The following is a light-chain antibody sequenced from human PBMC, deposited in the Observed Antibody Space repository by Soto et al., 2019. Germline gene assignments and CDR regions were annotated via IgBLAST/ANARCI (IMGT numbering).Light chain of an antibody. V-gene: IGKV1-17*01. CDR2: AAS. Sequence: DIQMTQSPSSLSASVGDRVTITCRASQDISNDLGWYQQKPGKAPKRLIYAASSLPSGVPSRFSGSGSGTEFTLTISSLQPEDYATYYCLQHNDYPPTFGQGTKVEI. CDR3: LQHNDYPPT. J-gene: IGKJ1*01. CDR1: QDISND.